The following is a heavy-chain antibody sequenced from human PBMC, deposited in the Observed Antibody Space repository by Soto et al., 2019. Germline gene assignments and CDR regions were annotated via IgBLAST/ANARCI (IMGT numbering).Heavy chain of an antibody. Sequence: QVQLVQSGAEVKRPGSSVKVSCKASGDTFSFYSINWVRQAPGLGLEWMGRVTPILSLSNYAQRFQGRVTRTADKSTSTAYMVISSLRAEDTAIYYCATSYGSGYRAFDYWGQGAQVIVSS. CDR3: ATSYGSGYRAFDY. J-gene: IGHJ4*02. D-gene: IGHD3-10*01. CDR2: VTPILSLS. V-gene: IGHV1-69*02. CDR1: GDTFSFYS.